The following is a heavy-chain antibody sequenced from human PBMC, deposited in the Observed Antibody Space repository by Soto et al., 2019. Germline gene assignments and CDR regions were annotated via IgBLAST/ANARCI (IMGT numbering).Heavy chain of an antibody. Sequence: SETLSLTCTVSGGSISSYYWSWIRQPPGKGLEWIGYIYYSGSTNYNPSLKSRVTISVDTSKNQFSLKLSSVTAADTAVYYCARYGYDYVWGSYRGIDYWGQGTLVTVSS. CDR2: IYYSGST. D-gene: IGHD3-16*02. V-gene: IGHV4-59*01. CDR3: ARYGYDYVWGSYRGIDY. J-gene: IGHJ4*02. CDR1: GGSISSYY.